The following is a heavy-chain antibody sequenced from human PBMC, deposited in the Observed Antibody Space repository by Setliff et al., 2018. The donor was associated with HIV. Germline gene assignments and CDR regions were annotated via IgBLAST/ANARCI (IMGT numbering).Heavy chain of an antibody. J-gene: IGHJ4*02. CDR2: IIPIFNTA. V-gene: IGHV1-69*13. CDR1: GGTFSSYA. D-gene: IGHD3-16*01. Sequence: SVKVSCKASGGTFSSYAINWVRQAPGQGLEWMGGIIPIFNTANYAQKFQGRVTITADGSTSTAYMELSSLRSEDTAVYYCARDATYDYVWGTSSLVLDYWGQGTLVTVSS. CDR3: ARDATYDYVWGTSSLVLDY.